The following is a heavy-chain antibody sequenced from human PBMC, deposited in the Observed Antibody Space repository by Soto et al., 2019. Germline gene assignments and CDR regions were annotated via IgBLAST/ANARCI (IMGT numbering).Heavy chain of an antibody. CDR3: ASYRIAAAGTKSFWFDP. V-gene: IGHV4-59*01. D-gene: IGHD6-13*01. Sequence: ETLSLTCTVSGGSISSYYWSWIRQPPGKGLEWIGYIYYSGSTNYNPSLKSRVTISVDTSKNQFSLKLSSVTAADTAVYYCASYRIAAAGTKSFWFDPWGQGTLVTVSS. J-gene: IGHJ5*02. CDR1: GGSISSYY. CDR2: IYYSGST.